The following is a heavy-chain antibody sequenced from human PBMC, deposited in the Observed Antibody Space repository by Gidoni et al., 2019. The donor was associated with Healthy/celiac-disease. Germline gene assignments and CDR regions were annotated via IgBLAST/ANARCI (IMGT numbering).Heavy chain of an antibody. CDR2: ISYDGSNK. Sequence: QVQLVESGEGVVQPGRSLRLSCAASGFTVSSFAMHWVRPAPGKGLEWVAVISYDGSNKYYADSVKGRFTISRDNSKNTLYLQMNSLRAEDTAVYYCARDALTHYDILSLSYNWFDPWGQGTLVTVSS. CDR3: ARDALTHYDILSLSYNWFDP. D-gene: IGHD3-9*01. CDR1: GFTVSSFA. V-gene: IGHV3-30-3*01. J-gene: IGHJ5*02.